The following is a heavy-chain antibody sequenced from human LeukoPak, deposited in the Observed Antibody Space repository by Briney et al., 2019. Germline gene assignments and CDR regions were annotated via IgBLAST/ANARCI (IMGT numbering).Heavy chain of an antibody. D-gene: IGHD3-16*01. CDR3: ARHVPFGPELDY. CDR2: IYPGDSDT. V-gene: IGHV5-51*01. CDR1: GYCFTSYW. Sequence: GASLKICCKCSGYCFTSYWIGWVRQMPGKRQEWRGIIYPGDSDTRYSPSFQGQVTISADKSISTAYLQWSSLKASDTAMYYCARHVPFGPELDYWGQGTLVTVSS. J-gene: IGHJ4*02.